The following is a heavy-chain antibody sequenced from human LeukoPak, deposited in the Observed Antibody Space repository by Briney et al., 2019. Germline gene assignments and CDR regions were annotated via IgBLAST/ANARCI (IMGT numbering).Heavy chain of an antibody. CDR3: ARRSGYYWY. V-gene: IGHV3-23*01. J-gene: IGHJ4*02. CDR2: LSGSGNTV. D-gene: IGHD3-22*01. Sequence: GGSLRLSCAASGFTFSSYAMTWVRQAPGKGLEWVSALSGSGNTVYCANSVKGRFTISRDNSKNTLYLQMNSLRAKDTAVYYCARRSGYYWYWGQGTLVTVSS. CDR1: GFTFSSYA.